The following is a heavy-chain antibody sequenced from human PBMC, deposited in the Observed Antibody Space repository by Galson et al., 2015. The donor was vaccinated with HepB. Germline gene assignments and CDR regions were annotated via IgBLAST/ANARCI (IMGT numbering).Heavy chain of an antibody. CDR2: IIPILGIA. CDR1: GGTFSSYA. V-gene: IGHV1-69*04. D-gene: IGHD5-24*01. CDR3: ARRLQFGTGGMDV. Sequence: SVKVSCKASGGTFSSYAISWVRQAPGQGLEWMGRIIPILGIADYAQKFQGRVTVTADKSTTTAYMELSSLRSEDTAVYYCARRLQFGTGGMDVWGQGTTATVSS. J-gene: IGHJ6*02.